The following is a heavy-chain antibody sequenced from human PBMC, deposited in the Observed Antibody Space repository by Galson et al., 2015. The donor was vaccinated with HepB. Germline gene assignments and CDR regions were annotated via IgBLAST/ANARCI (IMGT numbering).Heavy chain of an antibody. J-gene: IGHJ4*02. V-gene: IGHV4-39*07. CDR3: AREPAGVRTGWLPSYFDY. CDR2: IHYSGST. D-gene: IGHD3/OR15-3a*01. Sequence: LRLSCAASGFTFSNYWMHWVRQAPGKGLEWIGSIHYSGSTYYSPSLKSPVTISVDTSKNQFSLTLNSVTAADTAVYYCAREPAGVRTGWLPSYFDYWGQGTLVTVSS. CDR1: GFTFSNYW.